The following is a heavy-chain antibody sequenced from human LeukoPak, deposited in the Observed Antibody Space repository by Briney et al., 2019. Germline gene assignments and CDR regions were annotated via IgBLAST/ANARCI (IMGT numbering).Heavy chain of an antibody. D-gene: IGHD6-19*01. CDR1: GGSISSYY. Sequence: PSETLSLTCTVSGGSISSYYWSWIRQPPGKGLEWIGYIYYSGSTNYNPSLKCRVTISVDTSKNQFSLKLSSVTAADTAVYYCARVGPSSPRYYYYGMDVWGQGTTVTVSS. J-gene: IGHJ6*02. CDR2: IYYSGST. V-gene: IGHV4-59*08. CDR3: ARVGPSSPRYYYYGMDV.